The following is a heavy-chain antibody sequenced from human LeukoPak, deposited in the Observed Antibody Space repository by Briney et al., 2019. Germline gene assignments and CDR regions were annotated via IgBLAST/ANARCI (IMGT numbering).Heavy chain of an antibody. Sequence: GESLRISCKGSGYTFSSYWIGWVRQMPGKGLEWMGIIYPGDSDTRYGPSLQGQVTISVDTSIGTAYLQWSSLKASDTAIYYCARQNDFRLDYWGQGTLVTVSS. D-gene: IGHD3-3*01. J-gene: IGHJ4*02. CDR3: ARQNDFRLDY. V-gene: IGHV5-51*01. CDR2: IYPGDSDT. CDR1: GYTFSSYW.